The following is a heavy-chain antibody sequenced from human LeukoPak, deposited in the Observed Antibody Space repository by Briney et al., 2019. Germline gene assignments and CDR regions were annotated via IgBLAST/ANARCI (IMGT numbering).Heavy chain of an antibody. J-gene: IGHJ5*02. CDR3: ARDRTQYGSGSRVFWFDP. CDR2: ISSSSSYI. V-gene: IGHV3-21*01. CDR1: GFTFSSYS. D-gene: IGHD3-10*01. Sequence: PGGSLRLSCAASGFTFSSYSMNWVRQAPGKGLEWVSSISSSSSYIYYADSVKGRFTISRDNAKNSLYLQMNSLRAEDTAVYYCARDRTQYGSGSRVFWFDPWGQGTLVTVSS.